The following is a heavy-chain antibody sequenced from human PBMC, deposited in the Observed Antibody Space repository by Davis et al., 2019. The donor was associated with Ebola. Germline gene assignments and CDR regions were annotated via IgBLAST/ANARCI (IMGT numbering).Heavy chain of an antibody. Sequence: PGGSLRLSCAASGFTFSSYGMHWVRQAPGKGLEWVAVISYDGSNKYYADSVKGRFTISRDNSKNTLYLQMNSLRAEDTAVYYCAKDDYGGKSAFDIWGQGTMVTVSS. J-gene: IGHJ3*02. CDR2: ISYDGSNK. CDR1: GFTFSSYG. CDR3: AKDDYGGKSAFDI. D-gene: IGHD4-23*01. V-gene: IGHV3-30*18.